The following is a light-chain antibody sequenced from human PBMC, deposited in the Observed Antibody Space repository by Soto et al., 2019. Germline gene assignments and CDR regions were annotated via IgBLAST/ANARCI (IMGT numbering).Light chain of an antibody. CDR3: QQITSTPWT. V-gene: IGKV1-39*01. Sequence: DIQMTQSPSSLSASVGDRVTITCRASQSISSYLNWYQQKPGKAPKLLIYAASSLQSGVPSRFSGSGSGTVSTPPTTSLKPKVFAPTSCQQITSTPWTLAQGPKVE. CDR2: AAS. CDR1: QSISSY. J-gene: IGKJ1*01.